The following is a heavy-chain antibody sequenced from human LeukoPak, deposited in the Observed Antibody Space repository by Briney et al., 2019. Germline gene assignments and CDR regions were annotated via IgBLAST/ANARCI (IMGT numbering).Heavy chain of an antibody. CDR1: GFTFSTYA. D-gene: IGHD3-22*01. V-gene: IGHV3-23*01. CDR2: FSGSGGRT. CDR3: AKSDYDSSGFDLYYFDY. J-gene: IGHJ4*02. Sequence: PGGSLRLSCAASGFTFSTYAMSWVRRAPGKGPEWVSGFSGSGGRTYYADSVKGRFTVSRDKSKNTLYLQMSSLRAEDTAVYYCAKSDYDSSGFDLYYFDYWGQGTLVTVSS.